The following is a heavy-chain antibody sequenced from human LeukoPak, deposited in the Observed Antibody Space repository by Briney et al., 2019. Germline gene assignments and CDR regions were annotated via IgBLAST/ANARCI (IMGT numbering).Heavy chain of an antibody. CDR1: GFTFNRHA. CDR2: ISGSSGRT. D-gene: IGHD2-21*01. V-gene: IGHV3-23*01. Sequence: PGGSLRLFCAASGFTFNRHAMNWVRPAPGEGLEWVSGISGSSGRTIYAESVKGQFTISRDNSKNPLYLQMNSLRGDDTALYYCAKSYCGSEFYYRIDSWGQGTLVTVSS. CDR3: AKSYCGSEFYYRIDS. J-gene: IGHJ4*02.